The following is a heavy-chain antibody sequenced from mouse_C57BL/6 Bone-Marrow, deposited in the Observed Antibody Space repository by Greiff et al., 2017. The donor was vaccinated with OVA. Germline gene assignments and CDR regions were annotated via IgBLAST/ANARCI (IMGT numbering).Heavy chain of an antibody. CDR1: GYTFTDYY. J-gene: IGHJ2*01. Sequence: EVQLQQSGPELVKPGASVKISCKASGYTFTDYYMNWVKQSHGKSLEWIGDINPNNGGTSYNQKFKGKATLTVDKSSSTAYMELRSLTSEDSAVYYCARDYDLFDYWGQGTTLTVSS. D-gene: IGHD2-4*01. V-gene: IGHV1-26*01. CDR3: ARDYDLFDY. CDR2: INPNNGGT.